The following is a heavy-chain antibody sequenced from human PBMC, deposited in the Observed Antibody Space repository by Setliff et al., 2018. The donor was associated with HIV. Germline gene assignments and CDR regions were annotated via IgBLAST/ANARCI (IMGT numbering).Heavy chain of an antibody. CDR3: ARGGSGNSYNGAFDY. D-gene: IGHD3-10*01. CDR1: GGSISSYY. V-gene: IGHV4-59*05. J-gene: IGHJ4*02. CDR2: MYYSGST. Sequence: SETLSLTCTVSGGSISSYYWSWIRQPPGKGLEWIGSMYYSGSTYQNLSLKRRVTISVDMSKNQFSLKLSTVTAADTAVYYCARGGSGNSYNGAFDYWGQGTLVTVSS.